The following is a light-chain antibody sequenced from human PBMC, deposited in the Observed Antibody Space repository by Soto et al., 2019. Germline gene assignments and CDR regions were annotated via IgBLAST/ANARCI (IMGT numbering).Light chain of an antibody. Sequence: DIQMTQSPSSLSASVGDRATITCRASQSISSYLNWYQQKPGKAPNLLIYAASNLQSGVPSRFSGSESGTEFTLTIRTLQPEDFAVYYCQQSFRTPWTFGQGTKVEIK. CDR2: AAS. J-gene: IGKJ1*01. CDR3: QQSFRTPWT. V-gene: IGKV1-39*01. CDR1: QSISSY.